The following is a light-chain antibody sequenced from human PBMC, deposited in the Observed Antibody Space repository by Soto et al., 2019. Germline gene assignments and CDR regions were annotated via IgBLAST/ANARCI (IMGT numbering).Light chain of an antibody. CDR2: GAS. CDR3: QQYNNWLPYT. CDR1: QSVSSN. J-gene: IGKJ2*01. V-gene: IGKV3-15*01. Sequence: EIVMTQSPATLSVSPGERATLSCRATQSVSSNLAWYQQKPGQAPRLLIYGASTRATGIPARFSGSGSGTEFTLTISSLQSVDFAVYYCQQYNNWLPYTCGQGTKLEIK.